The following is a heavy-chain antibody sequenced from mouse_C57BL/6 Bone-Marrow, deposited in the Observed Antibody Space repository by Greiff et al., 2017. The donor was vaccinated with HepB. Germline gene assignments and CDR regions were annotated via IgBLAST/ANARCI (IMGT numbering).Heavy chain of an antibody. J-gene: IGHJ3*01. D-gene: IGHD2-12*01. CDR2: IDPETGGT. Sequence: QVHVKQSGAELVRPGASVTLSCKASGYTFTDYEMHWVKQTPVHGLEWIGAIDPETGGTAYNQKFKGKAILTADKSSSTAYMELRSLTSEDSAVYYCTTLYAGFAYWGQGTLVTVSA. V-gene: IGHV1-15*01. CDR1: GYTFTDYE. CDR3: TTLYAGFAY.